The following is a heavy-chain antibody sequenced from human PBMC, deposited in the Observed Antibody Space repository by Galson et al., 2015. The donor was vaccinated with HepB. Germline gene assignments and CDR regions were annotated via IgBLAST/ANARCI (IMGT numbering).Heavy chain of an antibody. CDR2: IIPILGIA. J-gene: IGHJ6*02. CDR1: GGTFSSYA. V-gene: IGHV1-69*04. CDR3: ARRRYCSGGSCYYYYGMDV. Sequence: SVKVSCKASGGTFSSYAISWVRQAPGQGLEWMGRIIPILGIANYAQKFQGRVTITADKSTSTAYMELSSLRSEDTAVYYCARRRYCSGGSCYYYYGMDVWGQGTTVTVSS. D-gene: IGHD2-15*01.